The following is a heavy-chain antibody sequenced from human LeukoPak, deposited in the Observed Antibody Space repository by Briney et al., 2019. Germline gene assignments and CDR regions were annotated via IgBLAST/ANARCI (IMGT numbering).Heavy chain of an antibody. CDR3: ASRDRNGFRFDN. J-gene: IGHJ4*02. CDR1: GASFSTYW. Sequence: GGSXEISCKGSGASFSTYWIGWGRQLPGKGLEWMGIIYPGDSETTYTPSFQGQVTISADKSISAAHLQWSALKASDTAMYYCASRDRNGFRFDNWGQGTLVTVSS. D-gene: IGHD6-19*01. V-gene: IGHV5-51*01. CDR2: IYPGDSET.